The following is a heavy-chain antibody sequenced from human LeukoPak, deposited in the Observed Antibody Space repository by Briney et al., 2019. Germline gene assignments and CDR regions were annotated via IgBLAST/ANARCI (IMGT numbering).Heavy chain of an antibody. D-gene: IGHD3-9*01. Sequence: ASVKVSCKASGYTFTSYGISWVRQAPGQGLEWMGWISAYNGNTNYAQKLQGRVTMTTDTSTSTAYMELRSLRSDDTAVYYCATVHVLRYFDWLSYFDYWGQGTLVTVSS. CDR3: ATVHVLRYFDWLSYFDY. J-gene: IGHJ4*02. CDR2: ISAYNGNT. V-gene: IGHV1-18*01. CDR1: GYTFTSYG.